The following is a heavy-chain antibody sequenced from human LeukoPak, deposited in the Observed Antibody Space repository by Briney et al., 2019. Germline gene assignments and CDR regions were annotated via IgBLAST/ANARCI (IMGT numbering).Heavy chain of an antibody. CDR1: GLTLGSHD. Sequence: GGSLRLSCTASGLTLGSHDMHWVRQTTGEGLEWVAAISSGFHTFYAGSVKGRFTVSREDAKNSLYLQMNSLRAGDTAVYYCVREARGYHCTYFDYWGQGTLVTVSS. J-gene: IGHJ4*02. V-gene: IGHV3-13*01. CDR2: ISSGFHT. CDR3: VREARGYHCTYFDY. D-gene: IGHD5-18*01.